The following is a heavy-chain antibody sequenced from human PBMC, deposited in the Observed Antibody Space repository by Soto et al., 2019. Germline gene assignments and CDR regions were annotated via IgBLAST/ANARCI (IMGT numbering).Heavy chain of an antibody. CDR2: VSPYNGNA. D-gene: IGHD3-3*01. CDR3: ARAISLIIAAPAD. V-gene: IGHV1-18*04. Sequence: DSVKVSCKTSGYTFSDYAISWVRQAPGQGLEWMGWVSPYNGNANYTEKFQGRVSMTTDTSTTTAYMELTSLTSDDTAIYYCARAISLIIAAPADWGQGTLVTVSS. CDR1: GYTFSDYA. J-gene: IGHJ4*02.